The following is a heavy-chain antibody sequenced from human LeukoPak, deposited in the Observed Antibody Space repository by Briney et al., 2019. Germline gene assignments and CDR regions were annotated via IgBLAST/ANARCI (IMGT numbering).Heavy chain of an antibody. J-gene: IGHJ4*02. CDR1: GFTFSTYG. CDR3: ARDRFEATTGTPYFDY. Sequence: PGGSLRLSCAASGFTFSTYGMHWVRRAPGKGLEWVALIWYDGSNEYYADSVKGRFTISRDNSKNTLFLQMNSLRAEDTAVYYCARDRFEATTGTPYFDYWGQGTLVTVSS. V-gene: IGHV3-33*01. D-gene: IGHD6-13*01. CDR2: IWYDGSNE.